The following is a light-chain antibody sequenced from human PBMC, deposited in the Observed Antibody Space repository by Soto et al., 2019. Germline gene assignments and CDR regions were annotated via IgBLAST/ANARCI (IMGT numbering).Light chain of an antibody. CDR3: QHYDTLPPYT. CDR1: QDIGNY. CDR2: DAS. V-gene: IGKV1-33*01. Sequence: DIQMTQSPSSLSASVGDRVTIACQANQDIGNYLNWYQQKPGKAPRLLIYDASNLEIGVPSRFSGSGSGTDFTFTISNLQSEDIATYYCQHYDTLPPYTFGQGTKVELK. J-gene: IGKJ2*01.